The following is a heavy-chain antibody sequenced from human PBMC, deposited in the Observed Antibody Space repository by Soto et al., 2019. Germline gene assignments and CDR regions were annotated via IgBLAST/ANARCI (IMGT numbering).Heavy chain of an antibody. Sequence: PPETLSLTCTVSGGSISRSYWCWIRQPPGRGLEWSGYSYYRGSSNYNPSLTGRVTISVDTSKNQFSLQLTSVTAADTSVYYCARAVYCTTANGWDDFHDYNIDVWGQGTAVTVSS. CDR1: GGSISRSY. CDR3: ARAVYCTTANGWDDFHDYNIDV. J-gene: IGHJ6*02. CDR2: SYYRGSS. D-gene: IGHD2-8*01. V-gene: IGHV4-59*01.